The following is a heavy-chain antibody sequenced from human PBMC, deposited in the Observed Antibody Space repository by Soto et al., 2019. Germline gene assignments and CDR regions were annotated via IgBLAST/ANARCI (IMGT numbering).Heavy chain of an antibody. V-gene: IGHV1-46*01. Sequence: QVQLVQSGAEVKKPGASVKVSCKASGYTFTSYYMHWVRQAPGQGLEWMGIINPRGGGTSYAQKFQGRVTMTRDTSTSTVYMELSSLRSEDTAVYYCARATGGSYWGPFYYGMDVWGQGTTVTVSS. D-gene: IGHD1-26*01. CDR1: GYTFTSYY. CDR3: ARATGGSYWGPFYYGMDV. J-gene: IGHJ6*02. CDR2: INPRGGGT.